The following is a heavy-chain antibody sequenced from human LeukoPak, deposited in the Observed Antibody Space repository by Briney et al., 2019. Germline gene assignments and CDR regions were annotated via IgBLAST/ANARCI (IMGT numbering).Heavy chain of an antibody. Sequence: PGGSLRLSCAASGFTFSSYSMNWVRQAPGKGLEWVSSISSSSSYIYYADSVKGRFTISRDNAKNSLYLQMNSLRAEDTAVYYCAKGLGYCTNGVCYISDYWGQGTLVTVSS. J-gene: IGHJ4*02. CDR2: ISSSSSYI. D-gene: IGHD2-8*01. CDR1: GFTFSSYS. CDR3: AKGLGYCTNGVCYISDY. V-gene: IGHV3-21*04.